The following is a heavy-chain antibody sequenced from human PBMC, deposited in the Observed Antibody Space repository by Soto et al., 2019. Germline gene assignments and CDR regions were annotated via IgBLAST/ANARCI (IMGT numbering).Heavy chain of an antibody. CDR3: ASGTFNDISFDS. D-gene: IGHD2-21*01. CDR2: IYYTGAA. J-gene: IGHJ4*02. CDR1: GGSIDTGGFY. V-gene: IGHV4-31*03. Sequence: QVQLQESGPGLVKPSQTLTLTCSVSGGSIDTGGFYWSWARQLPGKGLQWLGYIYYTGAAYYNPALNSRVVISLATSANQFSQSLTSLTAADTAVYYCASGTFNDISFDSWGQGRLVTVSS.